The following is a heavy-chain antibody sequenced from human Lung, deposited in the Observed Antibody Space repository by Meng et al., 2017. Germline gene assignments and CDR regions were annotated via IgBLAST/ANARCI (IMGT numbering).Heavy chain of an antibody. V-gene: IGHV7-4-1*02. D-gene: IGHD3-3*01. CDR3: ERSDYYNFWSNSPKDHLDY. CDR2: INTNTGNP. J-gene: IGHJ4*02. CDR1: GYTFPTYA. Sequence: SVTVSCKASGYTFPTYAINWVRQAPGQGLEWMGLINTNTGNPTYARGFTGRFVFSLDTSVSTAYLQISSLKAEDNALYYYERSDYYNFWSNSPKDHLDYWGQVTLVTVSS.